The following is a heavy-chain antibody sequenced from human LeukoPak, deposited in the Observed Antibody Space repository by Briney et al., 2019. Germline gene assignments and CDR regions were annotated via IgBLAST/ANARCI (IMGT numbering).Heavy chain of an antibody. CDR2: IIPILGIA. D-gene: IGHD6-6*01. J-gene: IGHJ3*02. CDR3: ARLPQHEYSSSSGLHAFDI. V-gene: IGHV1-69*04. CDR1: GGTFSSYA. Sequence: GASVKVSCKASGGTFSSYAISWVRQAPGQGLEWMGRIIPILGIANYAQKFQGRVTITADKSTSTAYMELSSLRSEDTAVYYCARLPQHEYSSSSGLHAFDIWGQGTMVTVSS.